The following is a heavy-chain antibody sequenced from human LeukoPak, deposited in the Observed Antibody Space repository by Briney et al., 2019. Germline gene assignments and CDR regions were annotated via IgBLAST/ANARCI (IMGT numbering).Heavy chain of an antibody. CDR3: ASVIAAAAVGY. V-gene: IGHV3-13*01. CDR2: IDTAGDT. Sequence: PGGSLRLSCAASGFTFSSYDMHWVRQATGKGLEWVSAIDTAGDTYYPGSVKGRFTISRENAKNSFYLQMNSLRAEDTAVYYCASVIAAAAVGYWGQGTLVTVSS. CDR1: GFTFSSYD. J-gene: IGHJ4*02. D-gene: IGHD6-13*01.